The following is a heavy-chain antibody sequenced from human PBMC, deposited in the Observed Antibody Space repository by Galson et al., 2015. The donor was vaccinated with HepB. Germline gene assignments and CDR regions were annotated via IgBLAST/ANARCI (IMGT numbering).Heavy chain of an antibody. J-gene: IGHJ4*02. V-gene: IGHV1-46*01. D-gene: IGHD1-26*01. CDR3: GREGIVGATTPHFDY. CDR2: INPSGGST. Sequence: SVKVSCKASGYTFTSYYMHWVRQAPGQGLEWMGIINPSGGSTSYAQKFQGRVTMTRDTSTSTVYMELSSLRSEDTAVYYCGREGIVGATTPHFDYWGQGTLVTVSS. CDR1: GYTFTSYY.